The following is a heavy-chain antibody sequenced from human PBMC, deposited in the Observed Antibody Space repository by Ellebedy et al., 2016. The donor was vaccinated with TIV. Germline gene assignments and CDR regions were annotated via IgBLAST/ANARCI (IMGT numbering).Heavy chain of an antibody. CDR2: CTTSGDST. J-gene: IGHJ4*02. Sequence: GESLKISXAASGFTFGAYAMSWVRQAPGKGLEWVSGCTTSGDSTYYADSVKGRFTIYRDNSKSTLFLQMNSLGVEDTALYYCAKARCSTTSCSLDFWGQGALVTVPS. V-gene: IGHV3-23*01. CDR3: AKARCSTTSCSLDF. D-gene: IGHD2-2*01. CDR1: GFTFGAYA.